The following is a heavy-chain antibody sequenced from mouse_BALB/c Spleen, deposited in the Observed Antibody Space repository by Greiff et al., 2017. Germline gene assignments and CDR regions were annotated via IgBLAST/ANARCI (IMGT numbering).Heavy chain of an antibody. CDR2: IDPENGDT. Sequence: EVKVEESGAELVRSGASVKLSCTASGFNIKDYYMHWVKQRPEQGLEWIGWIDPENGDTEYAPKFQGKATMTADTSSNTAYLQLSSLTSEDTAVYYCNAPITTVVATRMDYWGQGTSVTVSS. CDR3: NAPITTVVATRMDY. D-gene: IGHD1-1*01. CDR1: GFNIKDYY. J-gene: IGHJ4*01. V-gene: IGHV14-4*02.